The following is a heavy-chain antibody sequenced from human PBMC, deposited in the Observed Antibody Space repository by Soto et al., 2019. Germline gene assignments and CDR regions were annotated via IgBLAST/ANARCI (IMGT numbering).Heavy chain of an antibody. J-gene: IGHJ4*02. Sequence: SEPLSLTCTVSGGSISSYYWSWIRQPAGKGLEWIGRIYTSGSTNYNPSLKSRVTMSVDTSKNQFSLKLSSVTAADTAVYYWARDTDDHSRNIADAGTFDEWGKGSPITLSS. CDR3: ARDTDDHSRNIADAGTFDE. V-gene: IGHV4-4*07. CDR2: IYTSGST. CDR1: GGSISSYY. D-gene: IGHD6-13*01.